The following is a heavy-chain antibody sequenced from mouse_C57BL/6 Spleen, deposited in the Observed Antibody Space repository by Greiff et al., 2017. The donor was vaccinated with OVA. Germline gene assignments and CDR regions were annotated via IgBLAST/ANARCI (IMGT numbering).Heavy chain of an antibody. CDR3: AREIYYENYFDY. J-gene: IGHJ2*01. CDR2: ISYDGSN. V-gene: IGHV3-6*01. D-gene: IGHD2-4*01. CDR1: GYSITSGYY. Sequence: EVQLVESGPGLVKPSQSLSLTCSVTGYSITSGYYWNWIRQFPGNKLEWMGYISYDGSNNYNPSLKNRISITRYTSKNQFFLKLNSVTTEDTTTYYCAREIYYENYFDYWGQGTTLTVSS.